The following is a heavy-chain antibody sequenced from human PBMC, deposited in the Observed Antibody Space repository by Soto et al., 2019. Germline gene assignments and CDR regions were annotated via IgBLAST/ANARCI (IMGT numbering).Heavy chain of an antibody. CDR3: ARGRGSDFWSGSVRNNWFDP. V-gene: IGHV1-8*01. Sequence: ASVKVSCKASGYTFTSYDINWVRQATGQGLEWMGWMNPNSGNTGYAQKFQGRVTMTRNTSISTAYMELSSLRSEDTAVYYCARGRGSDFWSGSVRNNWFDPWGQGTLVTVSS. D-gene: IGHD3-3*01. J-gene: IGHJ5*02. CDR2: MNPNSGNT. CDR1: GYTFTSYD.